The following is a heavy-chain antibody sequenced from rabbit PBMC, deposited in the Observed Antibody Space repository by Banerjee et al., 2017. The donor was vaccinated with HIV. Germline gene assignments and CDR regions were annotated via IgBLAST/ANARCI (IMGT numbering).Heavy chain of an antibody. J-gene: IGHJ4*01. Sequence: QEQLVEYGGDLVKPEGSLTLTCKASGFSFSSSYWICWVRQAPGKGLEWIACIYAGSSGTTYYASWAKGRFTISSDNAQNTVDLQMNSLTAADTATYFCARASYSYDDYGDLGIFNLWGQGTLVTVS. D-gene: IGHD2-1*01. V-gene: IGHV1S45*01. CDR1: GFSFSSSYW. CDR2: IYAGSSGTT. CDR3: ARASYSYDDYGDLGIFNL.